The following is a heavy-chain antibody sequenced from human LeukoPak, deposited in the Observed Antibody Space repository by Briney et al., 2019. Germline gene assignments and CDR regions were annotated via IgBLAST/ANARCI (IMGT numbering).Heavy chain of an antibody. CDR1: GFTFSSYW. CDR3: AKGPKQLLVGSRGYYFDY. Sequence: GGSLRLSCAASGFTFSSYWMSWVRQAPGKGLEWVSGISGSGDRRNYADSVKGRFTISRDISKNTLYLHMNSLRAEDTAVYYCAKGPKQLLVGSRGYYFDYWGQGTLVTVSS. CDR2: ISGSGDRR. D-gene: IGHD6-13*01. V-gene: IGHV3-23*01. J-gene: IGHJ4*02.